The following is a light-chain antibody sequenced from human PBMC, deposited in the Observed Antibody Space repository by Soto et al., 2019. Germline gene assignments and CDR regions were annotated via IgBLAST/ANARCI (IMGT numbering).Light chain of an antibody. CDR3: QQYNNWPPIT. Sequence: EIVWTQSPGTLSLSPGERATLSCRASQSVSSSYLAWYQQKPCQAPRLLIYGASTRAAGIPARFSGSGSGTEFTPTISSLQSEDFAIYYCQQYNNWPPITFGQGTRLEIK. J-gene: IGKJ5*01. CDR1: QSVSSSY. V-gene: IGKV3-15*01. CDR2: GAS.